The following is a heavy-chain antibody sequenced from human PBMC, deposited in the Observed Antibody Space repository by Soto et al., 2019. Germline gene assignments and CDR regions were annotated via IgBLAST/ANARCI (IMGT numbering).Heavy chain of an antibody. D-gene: IGHD5-18*01. J-gene: IGHJ4*02. V-gene: IGHV4-59*01. CDR2: IYYSGST. CDR3: ARDNGYSYGYTLDH. CDR1: GGTISSYY. Sequence: SETLSLTCTVSGGTISSYYWSWIRQPPGKGLEWIGYIYYSGSTNYNPSLKSRVTISVDTSKNQFSLKLSSVTAADTAVYYCARDNGYSYGYTLDHWGQGTLVTVS.